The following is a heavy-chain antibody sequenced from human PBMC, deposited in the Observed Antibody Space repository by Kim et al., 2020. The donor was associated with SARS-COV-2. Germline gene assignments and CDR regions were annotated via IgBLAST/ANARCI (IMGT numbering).Heavy chain of an antibody. CDR2: INTDTGNP. CDR1: GYTFTNNA. V-gene: IGHV7-4-1*02. Sequence: ASVKVSCKASGYTFTNNAISWVRQAPGQGLEWMGWINTDTGNPTYAQAFTRRFVFSVDNSVTTAYLQISSLEAEDTALYYCARVIWGTYRYTDYCGQGTL. D-gene: IGHD3-16*02. CDR3: ARVIWGTYRYTDY. J-gene: IGHJ4*02.